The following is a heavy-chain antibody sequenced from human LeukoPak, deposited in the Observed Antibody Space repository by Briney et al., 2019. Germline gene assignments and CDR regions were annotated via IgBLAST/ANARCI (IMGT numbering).Heavy chain of an antibody. CDR3: AREPGWGSYDFWSGYTPGAFDI. J-gene: IGHJ3*02. V-gene: IGHV3-30*03. CDR2: ISYDGSEK. Sequence: PGGSLRLSCTASGFTFSSYGIYWIRQAPGKGLEWVAVISYDGSEKYYTDSVKGRFTLSRDNSKNTVYLQMNSLRAEDTAVYYCAREPGWGSYDFWSGYTPGAFDIWGQGTMVTVSS. CDR1: GFTFSSYG. D-gene: IGHD3-3*01.